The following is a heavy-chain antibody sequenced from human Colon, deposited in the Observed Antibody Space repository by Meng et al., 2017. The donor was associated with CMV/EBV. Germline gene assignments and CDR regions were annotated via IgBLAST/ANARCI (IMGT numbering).Heavy chain of an antibody. V-gene: IGHV3-13*03. CDR1: GFTFSSYD. CDR2: IGTAGDT. D-gene: IGHD4-23*01. J-gene: IGHJ6*02. CDR3: AREKDYGGNGGQGYYGMDV. Sequence: GESLKISCAACGFTFSSYDMHWVRQATGKGLEWVSAIGTAGDTYYPGSVKGQFTISRENAKNSLYLQMNSLRAGDTAVYYCAREKDYGGNGGQGYYGMDVRGQGTTVTVSS.